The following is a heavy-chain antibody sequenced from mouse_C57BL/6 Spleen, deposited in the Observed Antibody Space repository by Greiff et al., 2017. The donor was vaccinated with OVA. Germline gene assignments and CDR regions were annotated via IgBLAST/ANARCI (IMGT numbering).Heavy chain of an antibody. CDR1: GYSITSGYY. CDR2: RSNDGSN. Sequence: DVQLQESGPGLVKPSQSLSLTCSVTGYSITSGYYWNWIRQSPGNKLEWLGYRSNDGSNNNNPSLKNRNSITRDTSKNQYFLKLNAVTTEDTATYYGTRDDGYYPYYVDDWGQGTTLTVSS. CDR3: TRDDGYYPYYVDD. D-gene: IGHD2-3*01. J-gene: IGHJ2*01. V-gene: IGHV3-6*01.